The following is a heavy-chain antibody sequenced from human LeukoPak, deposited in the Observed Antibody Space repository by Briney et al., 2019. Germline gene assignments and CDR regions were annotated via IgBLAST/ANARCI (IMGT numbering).Heavy chain of an antibody. CDR2: ISSSAGST. D-gene: IGHD2-21*02. CDR3: ANPPNPVVVVTATYFDF. V-gene: IGHV3-23*01. J-gene: IGHJ4*02. Sequence: AGGSLRLSCAASGFTFTSYAMSWVRQAPGKGLEWVSAISSSAGSTYYADSVKGRFTISRDNSKNTLYLLMNSLRAEDTAVYYCANPPNPVVVVTATYFDFWGQGTLVTVSS. CDR1: GFTFTSYA.